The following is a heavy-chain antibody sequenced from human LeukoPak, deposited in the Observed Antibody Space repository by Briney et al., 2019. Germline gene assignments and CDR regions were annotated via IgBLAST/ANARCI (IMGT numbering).Heavy chain of an antibody. CDR1: GFTFSSYA. CDR2: ISYDGSNK. D-gene: IGHD4-17*01. Sequence: GGSLRLSCAASGFTFSSYAMHWVRQAPGKGLEWVAVISYDGSNKYYTDSVKGRFTISRDNSKSTLYLQMNSLRPEDTAVYYCARPDDYGDYFDYWGQGTLVTVSS. J-gene: IGHJ4*02. CDR3: ARPDDYGDYFDY. V-gene: IGHV3-30*04.